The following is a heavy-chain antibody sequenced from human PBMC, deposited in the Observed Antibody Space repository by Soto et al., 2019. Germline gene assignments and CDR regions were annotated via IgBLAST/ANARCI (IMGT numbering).Heavy chain of an antibody. CDR1: GYSLTELS. Sequence: GASVKVSCKVSGYSLTELSIHWVRQAPGEGLEWMGGYDLEKGETIYAQKFQGRVTMTEDSPADTPYMQLRSLRSEDTAVYDCAREVGRSNQFDSWGQGTRVTVSS. J-gene: IGHJ4*02. CDR2: YDLEKGET. CDR3: AREVGRSNQFDS. V-gene: IGHV1-24*01. D-gene: IGHD1-26*01.